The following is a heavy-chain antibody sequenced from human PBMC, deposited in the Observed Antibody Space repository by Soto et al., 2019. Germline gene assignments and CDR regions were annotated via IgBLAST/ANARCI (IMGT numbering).Heavy chain of an antibody. CDR2: INPNSGGT. CDR1: GYTFTGYY. CDR3: ARDRMPYDYVWGSYRLGFAFDI. J-gene: IGHJ3*02. V-gene: IGHV1-2*04. Sequence: ASVKVSCKASGYTFTGYYMRWVRQAPGQGLEWMGWINPNSGGTNYAQKFQGWVTMTRDTSISTAYMELSRLRSDDTAVYYCARDRMPYDYVWGSYRLGFAFDIWGQGTMVTVSS. D-gene: IGHD3-16*02.